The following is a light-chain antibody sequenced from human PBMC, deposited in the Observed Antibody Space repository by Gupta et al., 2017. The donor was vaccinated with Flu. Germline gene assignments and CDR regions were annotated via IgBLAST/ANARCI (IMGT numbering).Light chain of an antibody. CDR2: GAS. V-gene: IGKV3-15*01. CDR1: QSISTN. Sequence: EIVMTQSPDTLFVSPGERATLSCRASQSISTNLAWYQQTPGQAPRLLIYGASTRATAIPARFSGSGSGTEFTLTISSLQSEDFAVYYCQQNNNWPLTFGGGTKVEI. J-gene: IGKJ4*01. CDR3: QQNNNWPLT.